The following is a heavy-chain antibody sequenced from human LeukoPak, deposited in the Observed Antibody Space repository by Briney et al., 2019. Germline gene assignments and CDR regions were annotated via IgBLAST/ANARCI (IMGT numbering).Heavy chain of an antibody. CDR2: INPSGGST. Sequence: ASVKVSCKASGYTFTSYYMHWVRQAPGQGLEWMGIINPSGGSTSYAQKFQGRVTMTRDTSTSTVYMELSSLRSEDTAVYYCARGRRPGHDSLYYFDYWGQGTLVTVSS. CDR1: GYTFTSYY. V-gene: IGHV1-46*01. D-gene: IGHD1-1*01. J-gene: IGHJ4*02. CDR3: ARGRRPGHDSLYYFDY.